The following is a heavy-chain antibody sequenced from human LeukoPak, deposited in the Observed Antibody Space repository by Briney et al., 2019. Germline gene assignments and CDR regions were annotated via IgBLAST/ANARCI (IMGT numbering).Heavy chain of an antibody. CDR1: GFTFSRHW. CDR3: STTHYNFGDLDH. CDR2: IKTKTDGGTT. V-gene: IGHV3-15*01. Sequence: GGSLRLSCAASGFTFSRHWMSWVRQAPGKGLEWVGHIKTKTDGGTTDYAAPVKGRFTISRDDSKNTVYLQMNSLKTEDTAVYYCSTTHYNFGDLDHWGQGTLVTVSP. D-gene: IGHD3-3*01. J-gene: IGHJ4*02.